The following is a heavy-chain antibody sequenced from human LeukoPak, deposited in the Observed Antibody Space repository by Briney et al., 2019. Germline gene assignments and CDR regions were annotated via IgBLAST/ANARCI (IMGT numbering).Heavy chain of an antibody. CDR3: AKFKGHYYYDSSGYCDN. D-gene: IGHD3-22*01. V-gene: IGHV3-23*01. CDR1: RFTFGNYA. CDR2: ISAPEGGNT. Sequence: PGGSLSLSCVAYRFTFGNYAMGWVRPAPGKGLEWVSVISAPEGGNTYYADSVKGRFSSSRVNSYHTLHLQRNSLRAEDTAVFYCAKFKGHYYYDSSGYCDNWGQGALVTVSS. J-gene: IGHJ4*02.